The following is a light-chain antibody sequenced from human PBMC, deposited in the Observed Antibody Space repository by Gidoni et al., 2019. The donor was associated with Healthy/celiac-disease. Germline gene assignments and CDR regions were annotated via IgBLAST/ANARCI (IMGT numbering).Light chain of an antibody. CDR3: QQYNNWPPGIT. Sequence: ERATLSCRASQSVNSNLAWYQQKPGQAPRLLIYGASTRATGIPARFSGSGSGTEFTLTISSLKSEDFAVYYCQQYNNWPPGITFGPGTKVDIK. CDR1: QSVNSN. CDR2: GAS. J-gene: IGKJ3*01. V-gene: IGKV3-15*01.